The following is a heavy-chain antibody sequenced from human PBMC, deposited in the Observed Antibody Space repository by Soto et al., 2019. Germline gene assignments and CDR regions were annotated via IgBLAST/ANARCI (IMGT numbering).Heavy chain of an antibody. V-gene: IGHV4-30-4*01. D-gene: IGHD1-1*01. CDR1: GGSISSGDYY. CDR2: IYYSGST. Sequence: SETLSLTCTVSGGSISSGDYYWSWIRQPPGKGLEWIGYIYYSGSTYYNPSLKSRVTISVDTSKNQFSLKLSSVTAADTAVYYCARDRLLPTSTSYYYYGMDVRGQVPNVTLSS. CDR3: ARDRLLPTSTSYYYYGMDV. J-gene: IGHJ6*02.